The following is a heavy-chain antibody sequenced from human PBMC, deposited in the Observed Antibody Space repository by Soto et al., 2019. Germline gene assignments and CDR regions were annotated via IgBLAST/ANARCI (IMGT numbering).Heavy chain of an antibody. CDR2: ISYDGSNK. D-gene: IGHD2-15*01. Sequence: GSLRLSCAASGFTFSSLGMDWVRQAPGKGLEWVAVISYDGSNKYYADSVKGRFTISRDNSKNTLYLQMNSLKTEDTAVYYCTTDPVEPHDYWGQGTLVTVSS. V-gene: IGHV3-30*03. J-gene: IGHJ4*02. CDR3: TTDPVEPHDY. CDR1: GFTFSSLG.